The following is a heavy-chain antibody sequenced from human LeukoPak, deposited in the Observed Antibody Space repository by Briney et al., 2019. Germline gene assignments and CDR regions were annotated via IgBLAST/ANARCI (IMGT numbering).Heavy chain of an antibody. V-gene: IGHV3-30*02. CDR3: AKLLSIAAPYFDY. CDR2: IRYDGNDE. CDR1: GFDLSSYS. Sequence: GSLRLSCAASGFDLSSYSMSWVRQAPGKGLEWVAFIRYDGNDEYYTDSVKGRFTISRDNSKNTLYLQMNSLRAEDTAVYYCAKLLSIAAPYFDYWGQGTLVTVSS. D-gene: IGHD6-6*01. J-gene: IGHJ4*02.